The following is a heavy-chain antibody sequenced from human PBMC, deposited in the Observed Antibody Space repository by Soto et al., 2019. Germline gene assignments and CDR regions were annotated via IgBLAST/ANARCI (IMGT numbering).Heavy chain of an antibody. Sequence: QITLKESGPTLVKPTQTLTLTCTFSGFSLSTTGVGVGWIRQPPGKALEWLALIYWDDDKRYNPSLNSRLTATKANTTTQVVTAMTNMAPVDTATFYCVQSRCGGDCLQSYSSHSYYGLDVWGQGTTVTVSS. D-gene: IGHD2-21*02. V-gene: IGHV2-5*02. CDR1: GFSLSTTGVG. J-gene: IGHJ6*02. CDR3: VQSRCGGDCLQSYSSHSYYGLDV. CDR2: IYWDDDK.